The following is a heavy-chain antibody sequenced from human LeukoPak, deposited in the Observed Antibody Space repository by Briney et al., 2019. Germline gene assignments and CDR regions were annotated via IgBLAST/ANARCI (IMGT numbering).Heavy chain of an antibody. CDR1: GFTFSDYS. CDR3: ARVTNAMGATKDPLDY. V-gene: IGHV3-21*01. D-gene: IGHD1-26*01. Sequence: GGSLRLSCAASGFTFSDYSMNWVRQAPGKGLEWVSSISSSSSYIYYADSVKGRFTISRDNAKNSLYLQMNSLRAEDTAVYYCARVTNAMGATKDPLDYWGQGTLVTVSS. J-gene: IGHJ4*02. CDR2: ISSSSSYI.